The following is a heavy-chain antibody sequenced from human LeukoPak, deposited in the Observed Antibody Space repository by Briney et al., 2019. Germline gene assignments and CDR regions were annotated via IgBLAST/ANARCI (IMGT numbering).Heavy chain of an antibody. CDR1: AFTLSNYW. CDR2: IKEDGTTI. Sequence: GGCLRLSCTASAFTLSNYWMGWVRQAPGKGLEWVANIKEDGTTIYYVDSVKGRFTISRDNAKNSLYLQMSSGRDEDAAVYYCARVGDYGWFDPWGQGTLVAVSS. V-gene: IGHV3-7*01. CDR3: ARVGDYGWFDP. D-gene: IGHD3-16*01. J-gene: IGHJ5*02.